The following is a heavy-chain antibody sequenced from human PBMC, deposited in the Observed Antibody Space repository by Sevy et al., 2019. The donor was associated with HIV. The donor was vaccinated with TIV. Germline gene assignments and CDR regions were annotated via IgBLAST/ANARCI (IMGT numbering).Heavy chain of an antibody. V-gene: IGHV3-23*01. CDR2: ISGSGGST. CDR1: GFTFSSYA. Sequence: GGSQRLSCAASGFTFSSYAMSWVRQAPGKGLEWVSAISGSGGSTYYADSVKGRFTISRDNSKNTLYLQMNSLRAEDTAVYYCAAGGWGSDAFDIWGQGTMVTVSS. J-gene: IGHJ3*02. D-gene: IGHD6-19*01. CDR3: AAGGWGSDAFDI.